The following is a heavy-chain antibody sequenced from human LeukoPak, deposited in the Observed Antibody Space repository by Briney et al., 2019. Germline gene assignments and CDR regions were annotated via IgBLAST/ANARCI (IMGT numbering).Heavy chain of an antibody. CDR2: ISGSGGST. Sequence: GGSLRLSCAASGFTFSSYAMSWVRQAPGKGLEWVSAISGSGGSTYYADSVKGRFTISRDNPKNTLYLQMNSLRAEDTAVYYCASRDPCSGGTCYGLGYWGQGTLVTVSS. CDR3: ASRDPCSGGTCYGLGY. D-gene: IGHD2-15*01. V-gene: IGHV3-23*01. J-gene: IGHJ4*02. CDR1: GFTFSSYA.